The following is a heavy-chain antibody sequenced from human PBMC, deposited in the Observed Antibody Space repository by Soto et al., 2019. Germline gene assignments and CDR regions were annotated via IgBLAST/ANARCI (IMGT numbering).Heavy chain of an antibody. J-gene: IGHJ4*02. Sequence: SETLSLTCTVSGGSISSYYWSWIRQPPGKGLEWIGYIYYSGSTNYNPSLKSRVTISVDTSKNQFSLKLSSVTAADTAVYYCARPGIVGATTGFDYWGQGTLVTSPQ. D-gene: IGHD1-26*01. CDR3: ARPGIVGATTGFDY. CDR1: GGSISSYY. CDR2: IYYSGST. V-gene: IGHV4-59*08.